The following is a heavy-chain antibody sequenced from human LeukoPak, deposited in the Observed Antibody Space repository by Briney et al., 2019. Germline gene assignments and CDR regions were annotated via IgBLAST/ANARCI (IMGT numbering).Heavy chain of an antibody. CDR1: GGSVSGYY. CDR2: IFYTGAT. CDR3: ARHGVVPVIRRGFDF. V-gene: IGHV4-59*08. J-gene: IGHJ4*02. Sequence: SSETLSLTCIVSGGSVSGYYWSWIRQPPGKGLEWIGYIFYTGATLYSHSLRTRVTMSVDTSENQFSLKLNSVSAADTAVYYCARHGVVPVIRRGFDFWGQGILVTVSS. D-gene: IGHD2-21*02.